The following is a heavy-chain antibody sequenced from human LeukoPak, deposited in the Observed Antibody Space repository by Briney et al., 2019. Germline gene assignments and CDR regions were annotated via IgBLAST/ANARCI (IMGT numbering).Heavy chain of an antibody. D-gene: IGHD4-17*01. CDR1: GFTFISYW. J-gene: IGHJ4*02. CDR2: INSDGSST. V-gene: IGHV3-74*01. CDR3: ARATTVTTYLDY. Sequence: GGSLRLSFAASGFTFISYWMHWVRQAPGKGLVWVSRINSDGSSTSYADSVKGRFTISRDNAKNTLYLQMSSLRAEDTAVYYCARATTVTTYLDYWGQGTLVTVSS.